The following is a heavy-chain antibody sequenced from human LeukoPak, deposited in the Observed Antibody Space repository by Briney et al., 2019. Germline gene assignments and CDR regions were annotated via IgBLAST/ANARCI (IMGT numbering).Heavy chain of an antibody. D-gene: IGHD4-17*01. J-gene: IGHJ3*02. V-gene: IGHV3-21*01. Sequence: GGSLRLSCAASGFTFSSYSMNWVRQAPGKGLEWVSSISSSSSCIYYADSVKGRFTISRDNAKNSLYLQMDSLRAEDTAVYYCARARSDDYGDYYDAFDIWGQGTMVTVSS. CDR1: GFTFSSYS. CDR2: ISSSSSCI. CDR3: ARARSDDYGDYYDAFDI.